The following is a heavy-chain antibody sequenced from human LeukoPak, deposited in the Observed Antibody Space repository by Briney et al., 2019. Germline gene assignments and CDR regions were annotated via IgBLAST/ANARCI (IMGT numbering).Heavy chain of an antibody. CDR1: GGSISSYY. CDR2: IYYSGST. V-gene: IGHV4-59*01. D-gene: IGHD3-22*01. J-gene: IGHJ4*02. Sequence: SETLSLTCTVSGGSISSYYWSWIRQPPGKGLEWIGYIYYSGSTNYNPSLKSRVTISVDASKNQFSLKLSSVTAADTAVYYCARGYYDSSGYYFYFDYWGQGTLVTVSS. CDR3: ARGYYDSSGYYFYFDY.